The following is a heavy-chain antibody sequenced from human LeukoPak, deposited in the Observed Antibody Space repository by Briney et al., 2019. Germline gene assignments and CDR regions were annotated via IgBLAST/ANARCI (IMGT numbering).Heavy chain of an antibody. D-gene: IGHD3-10*01. CDR1: GGSISSGGYY. V-gene: IGHV4-31*03. J-gene: IGHJ5*02. CDR2: IYYSGST. CDR3: ARGYPQYYGSGQNWFDP. Sequence: SETLSLTCTVSGGSISSGGYYWSWIRQHPGKGLEWIGYIYYSGSTYYNPSLKSRVTISVDTSKNQFSLELSSVTAADTAVYYCARGYPQYYGSGQNWFDPWGQGTLVTVSS.